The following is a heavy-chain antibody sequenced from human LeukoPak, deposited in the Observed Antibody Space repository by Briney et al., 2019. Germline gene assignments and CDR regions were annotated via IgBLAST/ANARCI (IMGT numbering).Heavy chain of an antibody. CDR1: GFTFSTYW. V-gene: IGHV3-74*01. Sequence: GGSLRLSCAASGFTFSTYWMHWARHAPGKGLVWVSRINSDGSISAYADSVKGRFTISRDNAKNTLYLQMNSLRAEDTAVYYCARSITMVRGRDAFDIWGQGTMVTVSS. CDR3: ARSITMVRGRDAFDI. CDR2: INSDGSIS. J-gene: IGHJ3*02. D-gene: IGHD3-10*01.